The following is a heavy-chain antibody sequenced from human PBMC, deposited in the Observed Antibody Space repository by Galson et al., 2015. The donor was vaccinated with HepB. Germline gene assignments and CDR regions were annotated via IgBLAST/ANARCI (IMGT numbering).Heavy chain of an antibody. CDR1: GFTFSSYE. J-gene: IGHJ6*02. CDR2: ISSSGSTI. V-gene: IGHV3-48*03. D-gene: IGHD5-18*01. Sequence: SLRLSCAASGFTFSSYEMNWVRQAPGKGLEWVSYISSSGSTIYYADSVKGRFTISRDNAKNSLYLQMNSLRAEDTAVYYCARKNLGGYSYGRPYYYGMDVWGQGTTVTVSS. CDR3: ARKNLGGYSYGRPYYYGMDV.